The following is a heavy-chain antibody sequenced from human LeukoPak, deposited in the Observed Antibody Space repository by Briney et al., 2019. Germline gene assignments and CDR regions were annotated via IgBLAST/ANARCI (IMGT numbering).Heavy chain of an antibody. D-gene: IGHD2-15*01. CDR1: GYTFTSYD. CDR3: ARGFMAVVAATPYYYYGMDV. J-gene: IGHJ6*02. Sequence: ASVKVSCKASGYTFTSYDINWVRQATGQGLEWMGWVNPNSGNTGYAQKFQGRVTMTRNTSISTAYMELSSLRSEDTAVYYCARGFMAVVAATPYYYYGMDVWGQGTTVTVSS. CDR2: VNPNSGNT. V-gene: IGHV1-8*01.